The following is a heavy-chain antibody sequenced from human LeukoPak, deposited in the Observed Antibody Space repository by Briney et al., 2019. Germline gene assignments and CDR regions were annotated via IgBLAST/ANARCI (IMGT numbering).Heavy chain of an antibody. J-gene: IGHJ4*02. V-gene: IGHV1-69*13. CDR2: IIPIFATA. CDR1: GYIFINYY. Sequence: SVKVSCKASGYIFINYYIHWVRQAPGQGLEWMGGIIPIFATANYAQKFQGRVTITADESTSTAYMELSSLRSEDTAVYYCARGPITTRSHFDYWGQGTLVTVSS. D-gene: IGHD3-22*01. CDR3: ARGPITTRSHFDY.